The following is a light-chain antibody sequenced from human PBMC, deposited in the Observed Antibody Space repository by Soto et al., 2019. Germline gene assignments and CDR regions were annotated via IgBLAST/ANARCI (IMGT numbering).Light chain of an antibody. V-gene: IGKV1-6*01. Sequence: AIQITQSPSSLSASVGDRVTITCRASQGIRNDLGWYQQKPGKAPKLLIYAASSLQSGVPSRFSGSGSGTDFTLTISSLQPEDFATYYCLQDYNSITFGQGTRLEIK. CDR2: AAS. J-gene: IGKJ5*01. CDR1: QGIRND. CDR3: LQDYNSIT.